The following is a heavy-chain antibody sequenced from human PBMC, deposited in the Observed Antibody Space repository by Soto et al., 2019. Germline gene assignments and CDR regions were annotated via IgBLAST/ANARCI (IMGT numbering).Heavy chain of an antibody. Sequence: ASVKVSCKASGYTFTDYYMHWVRQAPGQGLEWMGWINPNSGATNYAQKFQGRITMTRDTSITTAYMELSRLRSDDAADTAIYYCARSLKRADAFDIWGQGTMVTVSS. CDR1: GYTFTDYY. J-gene: IGHJ3*02. CDR3: ARSLKRADAFDI. CDR2: INPNSGAT. V-gene: IGHV1-2*02.